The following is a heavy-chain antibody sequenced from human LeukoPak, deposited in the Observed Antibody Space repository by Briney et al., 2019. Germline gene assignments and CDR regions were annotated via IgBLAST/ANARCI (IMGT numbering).Heavy chain of an antibody. CDR2: ISGSGGTT. V-gene: IGHV3-23*01. Sequence: GGSLRLSCAASGFSFTTYWMGWVRQAPGKGLEWVSAISGSGGTTYYADSVKGRFTISRDNSNNTLYLQMNSLSAEDTAVYYCAKASRRHCGSSSCYTLDYWGQGTLVTVSS. J-gene: IGHJ4*02. CDR1: GFSFTTYW. D-gene: IGHD2-2*02. CDR3: AKASRRHCGSSSCYTLDY.